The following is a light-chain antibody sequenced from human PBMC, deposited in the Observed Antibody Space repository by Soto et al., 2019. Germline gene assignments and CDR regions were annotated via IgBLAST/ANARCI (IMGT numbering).Light chain of an antibody. CDR1: QSLVYSDGNAY. Sequence: EVVMTQSPLSLPVTLGQPASISCRSSQSLVYSDGNAYLSWFQQRPGQPPRRLIYKASNRDSGVPARFSGSASGTNFTLQINRVEAEDVGIYFCMQGTHWPPTFGRGTRVEIK. CDR2: KAS. J-gene: IGKJ1*01. V-gene: IGKV2-30*01. CDR3: MQGTHWPPT.